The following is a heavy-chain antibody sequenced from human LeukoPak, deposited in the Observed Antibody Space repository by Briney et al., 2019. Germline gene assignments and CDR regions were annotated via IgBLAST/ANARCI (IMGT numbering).Heavy chain of an antibody. V-gene: IGHV3-73*01. J-gene: IGHJ4*02. Sequence: GGSLRLSCVASGFSFSASAIHWVRQAPGKGLGWVGRIRTKNNNLATTYSESVKGRFTISRDDSKNTASLQMNSLRAEDTATYFCASFDNDGDYYFNYWGRGTLVAVSS. CDR2: IRTKNNNLAT. CDR3: ASFDNDGDYYFNY. CDR1: GFSFSASA. D-gene: IGHD4-17*01.